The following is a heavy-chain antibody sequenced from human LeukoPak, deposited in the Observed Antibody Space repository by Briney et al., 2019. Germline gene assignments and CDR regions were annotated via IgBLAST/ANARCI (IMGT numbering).Heavy chain of an antibody. V-gene: IGHV4-31*03. CDR1: GGSISSGGYY. J-gene: IGHJ5*02. CDR3: ARGPAWGSGSSNWFDP. Sequence: SETLSPTCTVSGGSISSGGYYWSWIRQHPGKGLEWIGYIYYSGSTYYNPSLKSRVTISVDTSKNQFSLKLSSVTAADTAVYYCARGPAWGSGSSNWFDPWGQGTLVTVSS. D-gene: IGHD3-10*01. CDR2: IYYSGST.